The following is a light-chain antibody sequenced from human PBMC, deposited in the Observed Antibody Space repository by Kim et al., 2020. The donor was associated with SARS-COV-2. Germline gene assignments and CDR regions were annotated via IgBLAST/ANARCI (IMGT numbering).Light chain of an antibody. Sequence: PGKTARITCGGNHIGSKSVHWYQQKPGQAPVLVIYYDSDRPSGIPERFSGSNSGNTATLTISRVEAGDEADYYCQVWDSSSDHPVVFGGGTQLTVL. J-gene: IGLJ2*01. CDR3: QVWDSSSDHPVV. CDR2: YDS. CDR1: HIGSKS. V-gene: IGLV3-21*04.